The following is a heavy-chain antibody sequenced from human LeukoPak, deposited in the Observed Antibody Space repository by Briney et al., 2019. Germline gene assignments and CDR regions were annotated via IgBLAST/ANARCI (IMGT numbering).Heavy chain of an antibody. V-gene: IGHV4-31*03. Sequence: SETLSLTCTVSGGSISSGSYYWTWIRQHPGKGLEWIGYIYYSGSTYYNPSLKSRVTMSVDTSKNQFSLKLSSVTAADTAVYYCARDSGRACSGGSCYQEAFDIWGQGTMVTVSS. CDR3: ARDSGRACSGGSCYQEAFDI. J-gene: IGHJ3*02. CDR1: GGSISSGSYY. D-gene: IGHD2-15*01. CDR2: IYYSGST.